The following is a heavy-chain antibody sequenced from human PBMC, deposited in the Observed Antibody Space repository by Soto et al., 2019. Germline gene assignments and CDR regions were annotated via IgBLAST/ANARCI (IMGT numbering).Heavy chain of an antibody. CDR2: SRNKGNSYIT. D-gene: IGHD2-21*02. Sequence: EVQLVESGGGLVQPGGPLRLSCAVSGFTLSDHDMDWVRQAPGRGLEWVGRSRNKGNSYITHYAASVKGRFTMSRDDSRNSLYLQMSSLKNEDTAVYYCARAGDARGLDYWGQGTLVTVSS. CDR3: ARAGDARGLDY. J-gene: IGHJ4*02. CDR1: GFTLSDHD. V-gene: IGHV3-72*01.